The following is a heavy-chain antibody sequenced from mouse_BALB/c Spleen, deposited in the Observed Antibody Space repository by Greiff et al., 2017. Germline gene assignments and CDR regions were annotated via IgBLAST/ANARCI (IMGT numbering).Heavy chain of an antibody. V-gene: IGHV2-9-2*01. CDR1: GFSLTSYD. Sequence: VQLVESGPGLVAPSQSLSITCTASGFSLTSYDISWIRQPPGKGLEWLGVIWTGGGTNYNSAFMSRLSISKDNSKSQGFLKMNSLQTDDTAIYYCVRDGTVFDYWGQGTTLTVSS. D-gene: IGHD4-1*01. J-gene: IGHJ2*01. CDR2: IWTGGGT. CDR3: VRDGTVFDY.